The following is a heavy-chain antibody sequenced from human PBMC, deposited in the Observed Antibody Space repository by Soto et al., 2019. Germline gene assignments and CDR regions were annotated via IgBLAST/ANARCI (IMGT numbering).Heavy chain of an antibody. Sequence: XGSLKISCTASGFTFSSYAMHWARQAPGKGLEWVAVISYDGSNKYYADSVKGRFTISRDNSKNTMYLQMNSLRVEDTAVYYCARPYSSGWYGDLDYWGQGTLVTVS. J-gene: IGHJ4*02. D-gene: IGHD6-19*01. CDR3: ARPYSSGWYGDLDY. V-gene: IGHV3-30-3*01. CDR2: ISYDGSNK. CDR1: GFTFSSYA.